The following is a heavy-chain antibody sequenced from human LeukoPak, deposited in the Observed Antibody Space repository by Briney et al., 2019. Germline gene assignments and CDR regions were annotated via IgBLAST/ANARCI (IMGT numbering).Heavy chain of an antibody. D-gene: IGHD3-3*01. CDR1: GFNFENYA. CDR3: ARVRVRSDFWSGYSFDY. V-gene: IGHV3-9*01. CDR2: ISWNSGII. J-gene: IGHJ4*02. Sequence: PGGSLRLSCAASGFNFENYAMHWVRQVPGKGLEWVSGISWNSGIIGYADSVKGRFTISRDNAKNSLYLQMNSLRAEDTAVYYCARVRVRSDFWSGYSFDYWGQGTLVTVSS.